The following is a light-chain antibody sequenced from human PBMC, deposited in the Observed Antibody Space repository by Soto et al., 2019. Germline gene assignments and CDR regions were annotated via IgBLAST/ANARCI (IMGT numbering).Light chain of an antibody. V-gene: IGKV3-15*01. Sequence: EIVMTQSPDTLTVSPGERATLSCRAGQSVSSNLAWYQQKPGQAPRRLIYGASTRATGIPARFSGSGSGTEFTLTISSLQAEDVAVYYCQQYNNWPPWTFGPGTKVDIK. CDR3: QQYNNWPPWT. J-gene: IGKJ3*01. CDR2: GAS. CDR1: QSVSSN.